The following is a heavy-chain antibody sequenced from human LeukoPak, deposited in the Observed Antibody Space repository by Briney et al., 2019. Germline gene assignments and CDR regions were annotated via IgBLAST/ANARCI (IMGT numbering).Heavy chain of an antibody. D-gene: IGHD2-2*01. V-gene: IGHV1-2*02. J-gene: IGHJ6*02. CDR2: INPNSCGT. Sequence: GASVKVSCKASGYTFTGYYMHWVRQAPGQGLEWMGWINPNSCGTNYAQEFQGRVTMTRDTSISTAYMELSRLRSDDTAVYYYAREGTVPAAISSFKPGYYYYGMDVWGQGTTVTVSS. CDR3: AREGTVPAAISSFKPGYYYYGMDV. CDR1: GYTFTGYY.